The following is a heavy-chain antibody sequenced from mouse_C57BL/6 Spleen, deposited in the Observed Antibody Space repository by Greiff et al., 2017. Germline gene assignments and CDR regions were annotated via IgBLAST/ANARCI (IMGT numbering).Heavy chain of an antibody. Sequence: QVQLKESGPGLVQPSQSLSITCTVSGFSLTSYGVHWVRQSPGKGLEWLGVIWSGGSTDYNAAFISRLSISKDNSKSQVFFKMNSLQADDTAIYYCARGDYDGYFDSWGQGTTLTVSS. CDR1: GFSLTSYG. J-gene: IGHJ2*01. D-gene: IGHD2-4*01. CDR3: ARGDYDGYFDS. CDR2: IWSGGST. V-gene: IGHV2-2*01.